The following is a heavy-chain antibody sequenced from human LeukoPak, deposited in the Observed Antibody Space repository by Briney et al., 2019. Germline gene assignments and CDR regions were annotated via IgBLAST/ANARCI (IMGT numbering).Heavy chain of an antibody. V-gene: IGHV3-30-3*01. CDR1: GFTFSSYA. CDR2: ISYDGSNK. CDR3: ARDLCGGELLRGLFDY. J-gene: IGHJ4*02. D-gene: IGHD1-26*01. Sequence: GGSLRLSCAASGFTFSSYAMHWVRQAPGKGREGGAVISYDGSNKYYADSVKGRFTISRDNSKNTLYLQMSSLRAEDTAVYYCARDLCGGELLRGLFDYWGQGTLITVSS.